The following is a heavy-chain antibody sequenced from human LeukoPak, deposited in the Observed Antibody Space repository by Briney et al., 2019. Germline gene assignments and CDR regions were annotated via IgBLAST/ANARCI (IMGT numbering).Heavy chain of an antibody. CDR1: GFTFTTFW. V-gene: IGHV3-74*01. Sequence: GGSLRLSCATSGFTFTTFWMHWVRQAPGKGLVWVSRINHDGSSTNYADSVKGRFTISRDNAKNTVFLQMNSLRAEDTAVYYCAKDLPGDYYDSSGYYTDYWGQGTLVTVSS. J-gene: IGHJ4*02. CDR3: AKDLPGDYYDSSGYYTDY. D-gene: IGHD3-22*01. CDR2: INHDGSST.